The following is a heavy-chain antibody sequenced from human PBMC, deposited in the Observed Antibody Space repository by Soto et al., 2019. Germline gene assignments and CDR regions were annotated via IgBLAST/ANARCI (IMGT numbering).Heavy chain of an antibody. D-gene: IGHD6-13*01. J-gene: IGHJ6*04. V-gene: IGHV1-18*01. Sequence: ASVKVSCKASGYTFTSYGISWVRQAPGQGLEWMGWISAYNGNTNYAQKLQGRVTMTTDTSTSTAYMELRSLRSDDTAVYYCARIAALSGYYGIDVWGKGTTVTVSS. CDR1: GYTFTSYG. CDR2: ISAYNGNT. CDR3: ARIAALSGYYGIDV.